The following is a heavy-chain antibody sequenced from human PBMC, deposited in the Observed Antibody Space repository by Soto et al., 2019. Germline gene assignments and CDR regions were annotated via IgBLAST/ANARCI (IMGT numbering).Heavy chain of an antibody. CDR2: MSYDGGET. CDR1: GFIFSNNG. D-gene: IGHD5-12*01. Sequence: GGSLRLSCAGSGFIFSNNGMHWVRQAPGKGLEWVAFMSYDGGETFYADSVKGRFTISRDNSKSTLFLHMNSLKKEDTAVYYCAITSVADASFDYWGQGTLVTVSS. V-gene: IGHV3-30*03. J-gene: IGHJ4*02. CDR3: AITSVADASFDY.